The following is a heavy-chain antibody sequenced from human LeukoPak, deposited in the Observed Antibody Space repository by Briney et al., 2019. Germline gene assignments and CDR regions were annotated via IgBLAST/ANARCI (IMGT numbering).Heavy chain of an antibody. CDR1: GYTFTSYG. V-gene: IGHV1-18*01. J-gene: IGHJ5*02. CDR3: ARHTGSGSYYNRFINWFDP. Sequence: ASVKVSCKASGYTFTSYGISWVRQAPGQGLEWMGWISGYNGNTNYAQKLQGRVTMTTDTSTSTAYMELRSLRSDDTAVYYCARHTGSGSYYNRFINWFDPWGQGTLVTVSS. D-gene: IGHD3-10*01. CDR2: ISGYNGNT.